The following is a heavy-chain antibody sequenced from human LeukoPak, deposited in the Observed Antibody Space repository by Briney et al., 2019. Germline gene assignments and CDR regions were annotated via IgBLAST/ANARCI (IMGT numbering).Heavy chain of an antibody. J-gene: IGHJ3*02. V-gene: IGHV1-69*01. D-gene: IGHD2-21*01. CDR2: IIPIFGTA. CDR1: GGTFSSYA. Sequence: GASVKVSCKASGGTFSSYAISWVRQAPGRGLEWMGGIIPIFGTANYAQKFQGRVTITADESTSTAYMELSSLRSEDTAVYYCASYSLGGDAAFDIWGQGTMVTVSS. CDR3: ASYSLGGDAAFDI.